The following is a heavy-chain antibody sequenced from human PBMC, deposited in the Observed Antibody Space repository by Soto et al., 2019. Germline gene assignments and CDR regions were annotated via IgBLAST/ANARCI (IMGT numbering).Heavy chain of an antibody. CDR2: MYSDGTT. CDR1: GFLVSRNY. V-gene: IGHV3-53*01. J-gene: IGHJ4*02. Sequence: EVQLVESGGGLVQPGGSLRLSCAASGFLVSRNYMTWVRQAPGKGLDWVSVMYSDGTTHYEEAVKGRFSISRDNSKNTVYLQMSRLTAEDTAVYYCARSPYCGTECNSGYFDYWGQGTLVTVSS. CDR3: ARSPYCGTECNSGYFDY. D-gene: IGHD2-21*01.